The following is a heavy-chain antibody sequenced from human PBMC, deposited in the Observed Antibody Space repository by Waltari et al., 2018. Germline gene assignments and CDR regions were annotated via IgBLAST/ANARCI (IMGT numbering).Heavy chain of an antibody. CDR2: INPNSGGT. CDR1: GYTFTSYD. CDR3: ARDSGRSGLRDY. Sequence: QVQLVQSGAEVKKPGASVKVSCRASGYTFTSYDINWVRQATGQGLEWMGRINPNSGGTNYAQKFQGRVTMTRDTSISTAYMELSRLRSDDTAVYYCARDSGRSGLRDYWGQGTLVTVSS. J-gene: IGHJ4*02. D-gene: IGHD1-26*01. V-gene: IGHV1-2*06.